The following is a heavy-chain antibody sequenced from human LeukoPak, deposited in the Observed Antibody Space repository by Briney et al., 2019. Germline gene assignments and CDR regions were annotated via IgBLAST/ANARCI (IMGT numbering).Heavy chain of an antibody. CDR2: IIPIFGTA. D-gene: IGHD6-6*01. CDR1: GGTFSSYA. V-gene: IGHV1-69*13. CDR3: ARDGISRSIAARRYYYYYYCMDV. J-gene: IGHJ6*03. Sequence: SVKVSCKASGGTFSSYAISWVRQAPRQGLEWMGGIIPIFGTANYAQKFQGRVTITADESTSTAYMELSSLRSEDTAVYYCARDGISRSIAARRYYYYYYCMDVWGKGTTVTVSS.